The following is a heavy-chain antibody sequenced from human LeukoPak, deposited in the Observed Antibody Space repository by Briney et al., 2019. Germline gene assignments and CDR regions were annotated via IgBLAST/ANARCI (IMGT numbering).Heavy chain of an antibody. D-gene: IGHD4-17*01. CDR3: ARDTYHGDYSGWFDP. J-gene: IGHJ5*02. CDR1: GYIFTGYY. V-gene: IGHV1-2*02. CDR2: TNPDSGGT. Sequence: GASVKVSCKASGYIFTGYYMHWVRQAPKQGLEWMGWTNPDSGGTNYAQKFQGRVTMTRDTSISTAYMELTRLRSDDTAVYYCARDTYHGDYSGWFDPWGQGTLVTVSS.